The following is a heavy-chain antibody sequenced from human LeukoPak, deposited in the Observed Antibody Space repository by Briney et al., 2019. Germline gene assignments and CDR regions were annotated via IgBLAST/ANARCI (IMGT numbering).Heavy chain of an antibody. CDR2: ISSSGSTI. Sequence: GGSLRLSCAATGFTFSSYEMNWVRQAPGKGLEWVSYISSSGSTIYYADSVKGRFTISRDNAKNSLYLQMNSLRAEDTAVYYCARVPTWIQLCYFDYWGQGTLVTVSS. CDR1: GFTFSSYE. CDR3: ARVPTWIQLCYFDY. J-gene: IGHJ4*02. D-gene: IGHD5-18*01. V-gene: IGHV3-48*03.